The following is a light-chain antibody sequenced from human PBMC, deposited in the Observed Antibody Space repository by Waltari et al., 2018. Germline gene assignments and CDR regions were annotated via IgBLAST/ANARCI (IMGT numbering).Light chain of an antibody. CDR3: CSSVGSSSFVD. V-gene: IGLV2-23*02. J-gene: IGLJ2*01. CDR1: SSDIGRYDL. CDR2: QVS. Sequence: QSALTQPASVSGSPGQSITISCTGTSSDIGRYDLVSWYQKHPGKAPKLIIYQVSNRPSGVSDRFSGSKSGNTASLTISGLQAEDEADYSCCSSVGSSSFVDFGGGTKLTVL.